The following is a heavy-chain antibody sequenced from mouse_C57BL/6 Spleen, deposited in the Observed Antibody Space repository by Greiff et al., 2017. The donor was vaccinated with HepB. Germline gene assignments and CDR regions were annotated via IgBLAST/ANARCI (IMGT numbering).Heavy chain of an antibody. CDR2: ISSGGDYI. J-gene: IGHJ3*01. V-gene: IGHV5-9-1*02. Sequence: EVQVVESGEGLVKPGGSLKLSCAASGFTFSSYAMSWVRQTPEKRLEWVAYISSGGDYIYCVDTVKGRFTISRDNARNTLYLQMSSLKSEDTAMYYCTQNYYDYDWFAYWGQGTLVTVSA. D-gene: IGHD2-4*01. CDR1: GFTFSSYA. CDR3: TQNYYDYDWFAY.